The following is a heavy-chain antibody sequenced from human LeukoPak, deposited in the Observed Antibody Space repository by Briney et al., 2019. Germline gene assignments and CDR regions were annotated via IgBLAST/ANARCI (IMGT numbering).Heavy chain of an antibody. J-gene: IGHJ4*02. CDR1: GGPISSSSYY. Sequence: SETLSLTCTVSGGPISSSSYYWGWIRQPPGKGLEWIGSIYYSGSTYYNPSLKSRVTISVDTSKNQFSLKLSSVTAADTAVYYCARHQLNSSSWYLDYFDYWGQGTLVTVSS. V-gene: IGHV4-39*01. CDR2: IYYSGST. D-gene: IGHD6-13*01. CDR3: ARHQLNSSSWYLDYFDY.